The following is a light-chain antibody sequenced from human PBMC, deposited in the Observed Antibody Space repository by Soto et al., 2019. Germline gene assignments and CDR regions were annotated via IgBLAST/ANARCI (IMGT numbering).Light chain of an antibody. CDR3: QTWGTFWV. V-gene: IGLV4-69*01. J-gene: IGLJ3*02. Sequence: QLVLTQSTSASASLGASVKLTCTLSSGHSSYAIAWHQQQPEKGPRYLMKLNSDGSHSKGDGIPDRFSGSSSGAERYLTIASLQSEDEADYYCQTWGTFWVFGGGTKLTVL. CDR1: SGHSSYA. CDR2: LNSDGSH.